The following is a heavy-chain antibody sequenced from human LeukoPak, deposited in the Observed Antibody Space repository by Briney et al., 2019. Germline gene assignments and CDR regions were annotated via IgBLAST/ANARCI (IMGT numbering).Heavy chain of an antibody. CDR3: ARVHDSSGYYSNFDY. Sequence: SETLSLTCTVSGGPISSYYWSWIRQPAGKGLEWIGRIYTSGSTNYNPSLKSRVTMSVDTSKNQFSLKLSSVTAADTAVYYCARVHDSSGYYSNFDYWGQGTLVTVSS. J-gene: IGHJ4*02. CDR2: IYTSGST. D-gene: IGHD3-22*01. CDR1: GGPISSYY. V-gene: IGHV4-4*07.